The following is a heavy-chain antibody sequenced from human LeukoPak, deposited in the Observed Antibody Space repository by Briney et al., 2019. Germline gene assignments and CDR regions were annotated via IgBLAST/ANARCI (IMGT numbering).Heavy chain of an antibody. V-gene: IGHV3-74*01. D-gene: IGHD2-15*01. CDR2: ITSDGSGT. CDR1: GFTFSSYA. Sequence: GGSLRLSSAASGFTFSSYAMSWVRQAPGKGLVWVSRITSDGSGTSYADSVKGRFTISRDIPKNTLYLQMNSLRAEDTAVYYCARDGILGSHDYWGQGTLVTVSS. CDR3: ARDGILGSHDY. J-gene: IGHJ4*02.